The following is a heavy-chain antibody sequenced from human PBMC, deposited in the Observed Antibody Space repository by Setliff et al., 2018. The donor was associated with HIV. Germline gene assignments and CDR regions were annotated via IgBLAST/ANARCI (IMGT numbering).Heavy chain of an antibody. Sequence: PSETLSLTCTVSGGSISTHYWSWIRQPPGKGLEWIGTVYYDASTIYTPSLNSRVIISVDTSKSQFSLKLSSVTAADTAVYYCARRRSSGWYHYFDYWGQGTLVTVSS. J-gene: IGHJ4*02. CDR2: VYYDAST. CDR3: ARRRSSGWYHYFDY. CDR1: GGSISTHY. D-gene: IGHD6-19*01. V-gene: IGHV4-59*08.